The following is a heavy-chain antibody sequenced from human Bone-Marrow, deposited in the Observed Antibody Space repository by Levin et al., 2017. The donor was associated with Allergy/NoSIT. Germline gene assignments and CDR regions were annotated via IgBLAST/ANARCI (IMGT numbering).Heavy chain of an antibody. CDR1: GYTFTGYY. D-gene: IGHD3-9*01. Sequence: ASVKVSCKASGYTFTGYYMHWVRQAPGQGLEWMGWINPNSGGTNYAQKFQGRVTMTRDTSISTAYMELSRLRSDDTAVYYCARDPRGTYYEILTGYDYWGQGTLVTVSS. J-gene: IGHJ4*02. CDR3: ARDPRGTYYEILTGYDY. V-gene: IGHV1-2*02. CDR2: INPNSGGT.